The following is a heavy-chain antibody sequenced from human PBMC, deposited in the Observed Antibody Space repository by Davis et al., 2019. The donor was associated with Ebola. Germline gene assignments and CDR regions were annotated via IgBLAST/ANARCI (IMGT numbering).Heavy chain of an antibody. J-gene: IGHJ6*02. D-gene: IGHD4-17*01. CDR3: AKGRGTTVTCGGIYFYFGMDV. CDR1: GLPFDDDA. CDR2: ISWNSGSI. Sequence: SLKISCAASGLPFDDDATHWVRQAPGKGLEWVSGISWNSGSIGYADSVKGRFTISRDNAKNSLYLQMNSLKAEDTGLYYCAKGRGTTVTCGGIYFYFGMDVWGQGTTVTVSS. V-gene: IGHV3-9*01.